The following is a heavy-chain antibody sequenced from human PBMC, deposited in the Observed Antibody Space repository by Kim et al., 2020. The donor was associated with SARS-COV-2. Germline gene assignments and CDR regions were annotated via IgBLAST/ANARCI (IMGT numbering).Heavy chain of an antibody. CDR3: ARDWWQRAESWGPFGY. D-gene: IGHD2-15*01. V-gene: IGHV3-64*02. CDR1: GFTFSSYS. J-gene: IGHJ4*02. CDR2: ICGKGGCT. Sequence: GGSLRLSCAASGFTFSSYSMHWVRQAPGKGLEYVSTICGKGGCTYYADSVKGRFTISRDNSKNTLYLQMGSLRTEDMAVYYCARDWWQRAESWGPFGYWGQGTLATVSS.